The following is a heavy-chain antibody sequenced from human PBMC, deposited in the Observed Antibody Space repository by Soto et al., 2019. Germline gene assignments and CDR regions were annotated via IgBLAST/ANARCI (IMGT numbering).Heavy chain of an antibody. CDR1: GFTFGNCA. CDR3: AKEPLNVVAKGYYFDS. Sequence: DVQLLESGGGLVQPGGSPRLSCAASGFTFGNCAMTWVRQAPGKGLEWVSSISGSGASTYYADSVKGRFTISRDNSKNTLYLQMNSLRAEDTAVYYCAKEPLNVVAKGYYFDSWGQGILVTVSS. CDR2: ISGSGAST. D-gene: IGHD2-21*01. J-gene: IGHJ4*02. V-gene: IGHV3-23*01.